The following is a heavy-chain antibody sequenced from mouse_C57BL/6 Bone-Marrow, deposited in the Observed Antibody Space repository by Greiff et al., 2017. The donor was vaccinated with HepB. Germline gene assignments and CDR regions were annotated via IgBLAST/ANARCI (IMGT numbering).Heavy chain of an antibody. V-gene: IGHV1-72*01. Sequence: QVQLQQPGAELVKPGASVKLSCKASGYTFTSYWMHWVKQRPGRGLEWIGRIDPNSGGTKYNEKFKSKATLTVDKPSSTAYMQRSSLTSEDSAVYYCARYGVYGSSYEFAYWGQGTLVTVSA. J-gene: IGHJ3*01. CDR2: IDPNSGGT. CDR3: ARYGVYGSSYEFAY. CDR1: GYTFTSYW. D-gene: IGHD1-1*01.